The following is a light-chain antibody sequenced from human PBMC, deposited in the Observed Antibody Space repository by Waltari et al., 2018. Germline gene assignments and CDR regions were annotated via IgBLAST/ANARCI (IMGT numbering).Light chain of an antibody. Sequence: SALTPPDSVSVSPGKSHPILYTETHCYFGVIMYVSWYQHHPGDAPKVIIYHVNNRASGVPNRFSGSKSGNSASLTISGLQAEDEADYYCSSYTSSTTGIFGGGTRVTVL. CDR2: HVN. J-gene: IGLJ2*01. CDR3: SSYTSSTTGI. V-gene: IGLV2-14*03. CDR1: HCYFGVIMY.